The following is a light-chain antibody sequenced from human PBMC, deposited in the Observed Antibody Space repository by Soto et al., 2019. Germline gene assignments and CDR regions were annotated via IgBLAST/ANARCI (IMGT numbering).Light chain of an antibody. CDR2: NIE. CDR1: SGSVSTSHY. Sequence: QAVVTQEASLSVSPGGTVTLTCGLNSGSVSTSHYPSWYQQTPGQPPRTLILNIESRPSGVPERFSGTIIGRRAALTITGAQSEDESDYYCRLCVATGVWVFGGGTKLTVL. CDR3: RLCVATGVWV. V-gene: IGLV8-61*01. J-gene: IGLJ3*02.